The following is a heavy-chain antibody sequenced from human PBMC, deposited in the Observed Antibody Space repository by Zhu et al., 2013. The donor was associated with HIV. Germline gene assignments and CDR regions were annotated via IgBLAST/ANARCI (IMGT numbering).Heavy chain of an antibody. D-gene: IGHD3-22*01. J-gene: IGHJ4*02. CDR1: GGTFSSYA. CDR2: IIPIFGTA. Sequence: QVQLVQSGAEVKKPGSSVKVSCKASGGTFSSYAISWVRQAPGQGLEWVGGIIPIFGTANYAQKFQGRVTITADESTSTAYMELSSLRSEDTAVYYCAREAPAGYDSSGYYLDYWGQGTLVTVSS. V-gene: IGHV1-69*01. CDR3: AREAPAGYDSSGYYLDY.